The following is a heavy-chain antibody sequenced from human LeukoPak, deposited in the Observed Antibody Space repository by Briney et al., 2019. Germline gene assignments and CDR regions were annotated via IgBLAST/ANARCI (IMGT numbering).Heavy chain of an antibody. D-gene: IGHD3-22*01. V-gene: IGHV3-66*01. CDR2: IYSGGST. J-gene: IGHJ4*02. CDR1: GFTVSSNY. Sequence: PGGSLRLSCAASGFTVSSNYMSWVRQAPGKGLEWVSVIYSGGSTYYADSVKGRFTISRDNAKNSLYLQMNSLRAEDTAVYYCAKDYSILGKWFCFNSWGQGTLVTVSS. CDR3: AKDYSILGKWFCFNS.